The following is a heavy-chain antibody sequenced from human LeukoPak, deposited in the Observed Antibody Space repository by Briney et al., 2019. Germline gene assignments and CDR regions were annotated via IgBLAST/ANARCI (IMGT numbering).Heavy chain of an antibody. D-gene: IGHD2/OR15-2a*01. J-gene: IGHJ4*02. CDR2: ISSNGVTT. CDR1: GFTFSTYA. CDR3: ARGANSGLDY. V-gene: IGHV3-64*01. Sequence: GGSLRLSCAASGFTFSTYAMHWVRQAPGKGLEYVSSISSNGVTTYYANSVKGRLTISRDNSKNTLFLQMGSLRVEDMAVYYCARGANSGLDYWGQGTLVTVSS.